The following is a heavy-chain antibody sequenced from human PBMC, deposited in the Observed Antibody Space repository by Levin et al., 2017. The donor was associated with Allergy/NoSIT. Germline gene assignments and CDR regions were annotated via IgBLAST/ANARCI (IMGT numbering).Heavy chain of an antibody. J-gene: IGHJ6*02. CDR2: IYYSGST. D-gene: IGHD6-6*01. Sequence: SETLSLTCTVSGGSISSGDYYWSWIRQPPGTGLEWIGYIYYSGSTYYNPSLKSRVTISVDTSKNQFSLKLSSVTAADTAVYYCASSDGQYSSSWDYYYGMDVWGQGTTVTVSS. CDR3: ASSDGQYSSSWDYYYGMDV. V-gene: IGHV4-30-4*01. CDR1: GGSISSGDYY.